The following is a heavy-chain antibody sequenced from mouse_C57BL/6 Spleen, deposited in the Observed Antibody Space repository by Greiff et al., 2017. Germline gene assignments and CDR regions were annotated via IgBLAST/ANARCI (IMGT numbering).Heavy chain of an antibody. D-gene: IGHD3-2*02. Sequence: EVKLVESVAELVRPGASVKLSCTASGFNIKNTYMHWVKQRPEQGLEWIGRIDPANGNTKYAPKFQGKATITADTSSNTAYLQLSSLTSEDTAIYYCARDYSSGDYFDYWGQGTTLTVSS. CDR1: GFNIKNTY. V-gene: IGHV14-3*01. J-gene: IGHJ2*01. CDR3: ARDYSSGDYFDY. CDR2: IDPANGNT.